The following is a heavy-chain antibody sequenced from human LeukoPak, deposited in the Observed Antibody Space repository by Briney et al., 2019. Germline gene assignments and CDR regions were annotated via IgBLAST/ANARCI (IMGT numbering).Heavy chain of an antibody. Sequence: PSETLSLTCTVSGGSISSYYWSWIRQPPGKGLEWIGYIYYSGSTNYNPFLKSRVTISVDTSKNQFSLKLSSVTAADTAVYYCARSAYDYVWGSYRYYFDYWGQGTLVTVSS. J-gene: IGHJ4*02. V-gene: IGHV4-59*01. CDR3: ARSAYDYVWGSYRYYFDY. CDR2: IYYSGST. D-gene: IGHD3-16*02. CDR1: GGSISSYY.